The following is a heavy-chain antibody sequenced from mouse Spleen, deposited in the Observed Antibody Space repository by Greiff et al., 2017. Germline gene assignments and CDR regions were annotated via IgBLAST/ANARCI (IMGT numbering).Heavy chain of an antibody. D-gene: IGHD1-1*01. J-gene: IGHJ3*01. V-gene: IGHV5-6*01. Sequence: EVKVIESGGDLVKPGGSLKLSCAASGFTFSSYGMSWVRQTPDKRLEWVATISSGGSYTYYPDSVKGRFTISRDNAKNTLYLQMSSLKSEDTAMYYCAREGIYYGSSEGFAYWGQGTLVTVSA. CDR1: GFTFSSYG. CDR3: AREGIYYGSSEGFAY. CDR2: ISSGGSYT.